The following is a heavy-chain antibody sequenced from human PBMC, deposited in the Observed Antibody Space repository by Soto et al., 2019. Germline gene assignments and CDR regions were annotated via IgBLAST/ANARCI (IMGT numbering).Heavy chain of an antibody. J-gene: IGHJ3*02. CDR3: ASGLERHDAFDI. CDR1: GFTFSSYA. CDR2: ISYDGSNK. Sequence: GGSLRLSCAASGFTFSSYAMHWVRQAPGKGLEWVAVISYDGSNKYYADSVKGRFTISRDNSKNTLYLQMNSLRAEDTAVYYYASGLERHDAFDIWGQGTMVTVSS. V-gene: IGHV3-30-3*01. D-gene: IGHD1-1*01.